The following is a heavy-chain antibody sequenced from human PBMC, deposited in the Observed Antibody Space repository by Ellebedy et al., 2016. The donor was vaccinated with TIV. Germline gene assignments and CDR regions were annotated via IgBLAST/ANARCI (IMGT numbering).Heavy chain of an antibody. Sequence: GSLRLSCTVSGDSISSFYWSWIRQSPGNGLEWIGYISHSGRTKYNPSLKSRPTITADVSKNQFSLRLSSVTAADTAVYYCARTGYSSNFDHWGQGTLVTVSS. CDR1: GDSISSFY. CDR3: ARTGYSSNFDH. V-gene: IGHV4-59*01. CDR2: ISHSGRT. J-gene: IGHJ4*02. D-gene: IGHD5-18*01.